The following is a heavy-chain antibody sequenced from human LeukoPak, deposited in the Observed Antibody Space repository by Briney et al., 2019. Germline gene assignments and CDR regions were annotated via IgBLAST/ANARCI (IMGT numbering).Heavy chain of an antibody. CDR3: ARQGEGLDY. CDR1: GGSFSGYY. J-gene: IGHJ4*02. Sequence: ASETLSLTCAVYGGSFSGYYWSWIRQPPGKGLEWIGEINHSGSTNYNPSLKSRVTISVDTSKNQFSLKLSSVTAADTAVYYCARQGEGLDYWGQGTLVTVSS. CDR2: INHSGST. V-gene: IGHV4-34*01.